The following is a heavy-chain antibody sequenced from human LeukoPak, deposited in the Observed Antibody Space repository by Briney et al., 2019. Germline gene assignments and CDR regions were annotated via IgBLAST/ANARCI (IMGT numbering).Heavy chain of an antibody. CDR1: GFTFSSYD. CDR3: ARAAYSSTWYSRYFDL. Sequence: PGGSLRLSCAASGFTFSSYDLHWVRRATGKGLEWVSGIGTAGEIYYPGSVKGRFTISRENAKNSLYLQMNSLRAGDTAVYYCARAAYSSTWYSRYFDLWGRGTLVTVSS. CDR2: IGTAGEI. V-gene: IGHV3-13*01. D-gene: IGHD6-13*01. J-gene: IGHJ2*01.